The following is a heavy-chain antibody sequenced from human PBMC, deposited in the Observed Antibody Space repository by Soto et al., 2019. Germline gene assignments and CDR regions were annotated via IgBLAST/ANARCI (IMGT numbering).Heavy chain of an antibody. CDR1: GGSISSSSYY. Sequence: SEARCLSCTVSGGSISSSSYYGGWIRQPPGKGLEWIGSIYYSGSTYYNPSLKSRVTISVDTSKNQFSLKLSSVTAADTAVYYCKVFGVVTTRFGYLDLWGRGTLVTVSS. D-gene: IGHD3-3*01. J-gene: IGHJ2*01. V-gene: IGHV4-39*01. CDR3: KVFGVVTTRFGYLDL. CDR2: IYYSGST.